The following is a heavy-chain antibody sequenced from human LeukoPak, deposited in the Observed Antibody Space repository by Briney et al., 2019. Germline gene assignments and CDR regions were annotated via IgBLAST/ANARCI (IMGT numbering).Heavy chain of an antibody. D-gene: IGHD3-22*01. V-gene: IGHV3-30-3*01. Sequence: GGSLRLSCAASGFTFSSYAMHWVRQAPGKGLEWVAVISYDGSSKYYADSVKGRFTISRDNSKNTLYLQMNSLRAEDTAVYYCARGANAYDSSGPFDYWGQGTLVTVSS. CDR2: ISYDGSSK. CDR3: ARGANAYDSSGPFDY. J-gene: IGHJ4*02. CDR1: GFTFSSYA.